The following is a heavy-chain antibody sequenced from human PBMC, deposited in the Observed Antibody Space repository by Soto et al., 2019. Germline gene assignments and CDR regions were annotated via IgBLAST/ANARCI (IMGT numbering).Heavy chain of an antibody. J-gene: IGHJ6*02. Sequence: PSQTLSLTCAISGDSVSSNSAAWNWIRQSPSRGLEWLGRTYYRSKWYNDYAVSVKSRITINPDTSKNQFSLQLNSVTPEDTAVYHCARGRYSSSWYRNYYYGMDVWGQGTTVTVSS. CDR3: ARGRYSSSWYRNYYYGMDV. D-gene: IGHD6-13*01. CDR2: TYYRSKWYN. CDR1: GDSVSSNSAA. V-gene: IGHV6-1*01.